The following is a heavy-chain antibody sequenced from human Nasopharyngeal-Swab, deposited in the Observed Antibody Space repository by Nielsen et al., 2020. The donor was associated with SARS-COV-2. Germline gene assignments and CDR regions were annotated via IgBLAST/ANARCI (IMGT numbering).Heavy chain of an antibody. D-gene: IGHD6-6*01. Sequence: GESLKISCAVSGFTFSSYWMHWVRQAPGKGLEWVANIKQDGSEKYYVDSVKGRFTISRDNAKNSLYLQMNSLRAEDTAVYYCARYIIAARPLYYYYGMDVWGQGTTVTVSS. J-gene: IGHJ6*02. CDR1: GFTFSSYW. CDR2: IKQDGSEK. CDR3: ARYIIAARPLYYYYGMDV. V-gene: IGHV3-7*03.